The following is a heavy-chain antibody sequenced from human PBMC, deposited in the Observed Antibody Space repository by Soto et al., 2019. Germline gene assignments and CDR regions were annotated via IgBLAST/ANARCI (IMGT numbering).Heavy chain of an antibody. D-gene: IGHD5-12*01. CDR3: GGVFYRRYSGYDFAFDI. V-gene: IGHV4-31*03. Sequence: SETLSLTCTVSGGSISSGGYYWSWLRQHPGKGLEWIGYIYYSGSTYYNPSLKSRVTLSVDTSKNQFSLKLSSVTAADTAVYYCGGVFYRRYSGYDFAFDIWGQGTMVTVSS. CDR2: IYYSGST. J-gene: IGHJ3*02. CDR1: GGSISSGGYY.